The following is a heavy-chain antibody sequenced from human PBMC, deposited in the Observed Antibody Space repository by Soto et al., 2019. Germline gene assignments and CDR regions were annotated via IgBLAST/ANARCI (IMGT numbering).Heavy chain of an antibody. Sequence: GGSLRLSCAASGFTFSSYGMHWVRQAPGKGLEWVAVIWYDGSNKYYADSVKGQFTISRDNSKNTLYLQMNSLRAEDTAVYYCARDSGEHYYYGMDVWGQGTTVTVSS. CDR3: ARDSGEHYYYGMDV. CDR2: IWYDGSNK. D-gene: IGHD7-27*01. CDR1: GFTFSSYG. J-gene: IGHJ6*02. V-gene: IGHV3-33*01.